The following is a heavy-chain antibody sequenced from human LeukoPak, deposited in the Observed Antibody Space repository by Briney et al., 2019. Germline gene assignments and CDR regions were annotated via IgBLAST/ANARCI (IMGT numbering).Heavy chain of an antibody. V-gene: IGHV3-30*02. CDR3: ARASRYSGSTSCLDY. CDR2: IRYDGSNK. D-gene: IGHD2-2*01. Sequence: GGSLRLSCAGSGFTFTSYGMHWVRQAPGKGLEWVAFIRYDGSNKYYADSVKGRFTISRDNSKNTLYLQMNSLRAEDTAVYYCARASRYSGSTSCLDYWGQGTLVTVSS. CDR1: GFTFTSYG. J-gene: IGHJ4*02.